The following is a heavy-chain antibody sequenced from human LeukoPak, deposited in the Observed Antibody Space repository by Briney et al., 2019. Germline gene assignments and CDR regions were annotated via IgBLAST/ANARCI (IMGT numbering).Heavy chain of an antibody. V-gene: IGHV3-30*18. CDR1: GFTFSDYG. D-gene: IGHD3-10*01. J-gene: IGHJ6*02. Sequence: GGSLRLSCTASGFTFSDYGIHWVRQAPGKGLEWVTFISYDGSNKYYIDSVKGRFTISRDNSNNTLYLQINSLRAEDTAVYYCAKDRAVWFGELLSDGMDVWGQGTTVTVSS. CDR2: ISYDGSNK. CDR3: AKDRAVWFGELLSDGMDV.